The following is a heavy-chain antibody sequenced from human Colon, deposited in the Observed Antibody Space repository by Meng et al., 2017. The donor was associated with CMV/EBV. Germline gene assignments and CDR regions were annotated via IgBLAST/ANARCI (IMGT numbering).Heavy chain of an antibody. Sequence: GGPLRLSCSASGFTFNDFDMTWVRQAPGKGLEWVSSISGSGVTTYYSDAVKGRFTISRDNSRNTLHLQINSLRADDTAIYYCARDGVVVLGATRDWGQGTLVTVSS. D-gene: IGHD2-15*01. J-gene: IGHJ4*02. CDR3: ARDGVVVLGATRD. V-gene: IGHV3-23*01. CDR2: ISGSGVTT. CDR1: GFTFNDFD.